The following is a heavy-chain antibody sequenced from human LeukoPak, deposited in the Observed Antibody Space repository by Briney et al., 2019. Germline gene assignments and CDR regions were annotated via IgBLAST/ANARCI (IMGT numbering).Heavy chain of an antibody. V-gene: IGHV4-4*08. CDR2: ISDSGST. CDR3: ARRRVGDSTVGSDTWFDP. D-gene: IGHD2-15*01. J-gene: IGHJ5*02. CDR1: GGSITNYN. Sequence: SETLSLTCTVSGGSITNYNWNWIRNPPAKGMEWNGYISDSGSTNYHPYLPSQVTISIDTSKNQFPLKLSSVTASDTAVYYCARRRVGDSTVGSDTWFDPWGQGALVTVSS.